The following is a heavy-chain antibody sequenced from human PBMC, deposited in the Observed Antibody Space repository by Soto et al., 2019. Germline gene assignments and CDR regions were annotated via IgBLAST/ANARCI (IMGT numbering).Heavy chain of an antibody. Sequence: LRLSCAASGFTFSDHYMDWVRQASGKGLEWVGRIRNKANSYTAEYAASVKGRFTISRDDSKNSLYLQMNSLKIEDTALYYCVSAGTGYQLDYWGQGTLVTVSS. J-gene: IGHJ4*02. CDR2: IRNKANSYTA. V-gene: IGHV3-72*01. CDR3: VSAGTGYQLDY. CDR1: GFTFSDHY. D-gene: IGHD3-9*01.